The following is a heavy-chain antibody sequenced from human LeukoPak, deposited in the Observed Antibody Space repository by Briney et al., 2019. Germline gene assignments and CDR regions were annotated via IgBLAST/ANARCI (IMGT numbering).Heavy chain of an antibody. V-gene: IGHV3-74*01. CDR3: ARGLQRITDWYFDL. Sequence: GGSLRLSCAGSGFTLSSDWVHWVRQVPGKGLVWVARISRESDGSGTNYADSVKGRFSISRDRATNTVHLQMNSLRAEDTAVYYCARGLQRITDWYFDLWGRGTLVTVSS. CDR2: ISRESDGSGT. CDR1: GFTLSSDW. D-gene: IGHD1-14*01. J-gene: IGHJ2*01.